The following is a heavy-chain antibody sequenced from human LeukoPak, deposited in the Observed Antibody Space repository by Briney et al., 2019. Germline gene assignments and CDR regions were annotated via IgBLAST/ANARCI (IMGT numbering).Heavy chain of an antibody. J-gene: IGHJ6*03. Sequence: ASVKVSCKASGYSFTGYYMHWVRQARGQGLEWMRWIDPNSGDPKYAQKFQGRVTMTRDTSISTAYMELTRLRSDDTAVYYCARGGLRVMVYRLYYMDVWGKGTTVTVSS. CDR1: GYSFTGYY. D-gene: IGHD2-8*01. CDR2: IDPNSGDP. CDR3: ARGGLRVMVYRLYYMDV. V-gene: IGHV1-2*02.